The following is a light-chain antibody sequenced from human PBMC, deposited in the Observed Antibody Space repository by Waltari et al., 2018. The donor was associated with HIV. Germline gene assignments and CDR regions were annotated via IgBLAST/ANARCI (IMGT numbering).Light chain of an antibody. CDR2: DND. V-gene: IGLV1-51*01. CDR3: GTWDSSLNAGV. J-gene: IGLJ3*02. CDR1: SSNLGNDF. Sequence: QSMLTQPPSVSAAPGQKVNISCSRSSSNLGNDFVSWDQHLPGAAPKLVVYDNDNRPSVIPDRFSGSNSGASATLVITELQTGDEGDYYCGTWDSSLNAGVFGGGTKLTVL.